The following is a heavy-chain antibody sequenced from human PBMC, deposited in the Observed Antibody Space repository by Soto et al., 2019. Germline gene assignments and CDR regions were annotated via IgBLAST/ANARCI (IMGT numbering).Heavy chain of an antibody. CDR3: ATHSPLRRLRYFDWLLSDFDY. Sequence: PGGSLRLSCTASGFTFSDYAMSWVRQAPGKGLEWVSAISGSGGSTYYADSVKGRFTISRDNSKNTLYLQMNSLRAEDTAVYYCATHSPLRRLRYFDWLLSDFDYWGQGTLVTVSS. CDR2: ISGSGGST. V-gene: IGHV3-23*01. CDR1: GFTFSDYA. D-gene: IGHD3-9*01. J-gene: IGHJ4*02.